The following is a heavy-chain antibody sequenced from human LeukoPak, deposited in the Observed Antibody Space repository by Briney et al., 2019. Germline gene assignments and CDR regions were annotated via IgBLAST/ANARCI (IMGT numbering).Heavy chain of an antibody. CDR1: GGTFSSYA. D-gene: IGHD2/OR15-2a*01. V-gene: IGHV1-69*13. J-gene: IGHJ6*02. Sequence: SVKVSCKASGGTFSSYAISWVRQAPGQGLEWMGGIIPIFGTANYAQKFQGRVTITADESTSTAYMELSSLRSEDTAVYYCARGVPQEIYYSYYYGMDVWGQGTTVTVSS. CDR2: IIPIFGTA. CDR3: ARGVPQEIYYSYYYGMDV.